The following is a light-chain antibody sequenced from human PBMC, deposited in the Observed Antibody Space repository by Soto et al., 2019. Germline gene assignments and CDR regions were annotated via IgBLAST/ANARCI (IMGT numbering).Light chain of an antibody. V-gene: IGKV1-39*01. J-gene: IGKJ5*01. CDR1: QSISSY. CDR3: QQSYSTPIT. CDR2: AAS. Sequence: DIQMTQSPSALSASVGDRATITCRASQSISSYLNWYQQKPGKAPKLLIYAASSLQCGVPSRFSGSGSGTDFTLTISSLQPEDFATYYCQQSYSTPITFGQGTRLAIK.